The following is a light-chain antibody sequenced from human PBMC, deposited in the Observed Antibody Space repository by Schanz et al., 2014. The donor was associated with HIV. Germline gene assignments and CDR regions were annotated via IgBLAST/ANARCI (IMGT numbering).Light chain of an antibody. CDR3: QSYDSSLSVVV. CDR2: EGT. Sequence: QSALPQPASVSGAPGQSITISCTGTSSDVGGYNLSPPYQHHPDKAPKLIIYEGTKRPSGVSDRFSGSKSGNTASLTISGLQAEDEADYYCQSYDSSLSVVVFGGGTQLTVL. V-gene: IGLV2-14*02. CDR1: SSDVGGYNL. J-gene: IGLJ2*01.